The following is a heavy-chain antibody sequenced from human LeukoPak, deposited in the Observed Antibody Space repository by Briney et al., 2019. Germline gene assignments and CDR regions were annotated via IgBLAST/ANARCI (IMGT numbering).Heavy chain of an antibody. CDR1: GGSISSYY. CDR2: IYTSGST. D-gene: IGHD6-19*01. J-gene: IGHJ4*02. CDR3: ARDPAVAGTQSWFDY. V-gene: IGHV4-4*07. Sequence: SETLSLTCTVSGGSISSYYWSWIRQPAGKGLEWIGRIYTSGSTNYNPSLKSRVTMSVDTSKNQFSLKLSSVTAADTAVYYCARDPAVAGTQSWFDYWGLGTLVTVSS.